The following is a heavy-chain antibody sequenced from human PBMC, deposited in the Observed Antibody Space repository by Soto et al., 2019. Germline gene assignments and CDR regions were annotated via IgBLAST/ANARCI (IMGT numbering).Heavy chain of an antibody. CDR1: GYTFTGYY. D-gene: IGHD5-12*01. CDR2: INPNSGGT. CDR3: ARVTGELLRLPLGY. V-gene: IGHV1-2*02. Sequence: ASVKVSCKAPGYTFTGYYMHWVRQAPGQGLEWMGWINPNSGGTNYAQKFQGRVTMTRDTSISTSYMELSRLRSDDTAVYYCARVTGELLRLPLGYWGQGTLVTVSS. J-gene: IGHJ4*02.